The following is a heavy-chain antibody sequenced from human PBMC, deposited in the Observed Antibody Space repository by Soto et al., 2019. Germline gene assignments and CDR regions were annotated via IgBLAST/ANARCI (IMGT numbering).Heavy chain of an antibody. Sequence: GGSLRLSCAASGFTFSSYGMHWVRQAPGKGLEWVAVISYDGSNKYYADSVKGRFTISRDNSKNTLYLQMNSLRAEDTAVYYCAKGPRYNWNDLGFDYWGQGTLVTVSS. CDR3: AKGPRYNWNDLGFDY. CDR1: GFTFSSYG. V-gene: IGHV3-30*18. CDR2: ISYDGSNK. J-gene: IGHJ4*02. D-gene: IGHD1-1*01.